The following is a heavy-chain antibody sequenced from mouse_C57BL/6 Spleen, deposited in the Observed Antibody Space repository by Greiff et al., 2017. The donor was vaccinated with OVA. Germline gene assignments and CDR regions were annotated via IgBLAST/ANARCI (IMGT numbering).Heavy chain of an antibody. D-gene: IGHD1-1*01. Sequence: VNVVESGAELVRPGASVTLSCKASGYTFTDYEMHWVQQTPVHGLEWIGAIDPETGGTAYNQKFKGKAILTADKSSSTAYMELRSLTSEDSAVYYCTRNYGSLYAMDYWGQGTSVTVAS. CDR2: IDPETGGT. V-gene: IGHV1-15*01. CDR3: TRNYGSLYAMDY. J-gene: IGHJ4*01. CDR1: GYTFTDYE.